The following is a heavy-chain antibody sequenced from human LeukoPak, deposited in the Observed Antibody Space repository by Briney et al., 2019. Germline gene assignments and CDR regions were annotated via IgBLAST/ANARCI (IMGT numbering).Heavy chain of an antibody. Sequence: GGSLRLSCAASGFTFSSYSMNWVRQAPGKGLEWVSSISSSSSYIYYADSVKGRFTISRGNAKNSLYLQMNSLRAEDTAVYHCARDPGAYSRSPIDSWGQGTLVTVSS. V-gene: IGHV3-21*01. J-gene: IGHJ4*02. CDR2: ISSSSSYI. CDR1: GFTFSSYS. D-gene: IGHD6-6*01. CDR3: ARDPGAYSRSPIDS.